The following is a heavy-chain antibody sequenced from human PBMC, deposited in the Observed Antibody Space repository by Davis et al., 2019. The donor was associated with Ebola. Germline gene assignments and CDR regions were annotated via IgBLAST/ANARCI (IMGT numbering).Heavy chain of an antibody. Sequence: GESLKISCVDSGVTFSSYSFNWVRQTPGKGLEWVSYISATSSAIYYADSVRGRFTISRDNAKKSLFLQMDSLRDEGTAVYYCARAGPALDYWGQGTLVTVSS. CDR3: ARAGPALDY. J-gene: IGHJ4*02. CDR2: ISATSSAI. V-gene: IGHV3-48*02. CDR1: GVTFSSYS.